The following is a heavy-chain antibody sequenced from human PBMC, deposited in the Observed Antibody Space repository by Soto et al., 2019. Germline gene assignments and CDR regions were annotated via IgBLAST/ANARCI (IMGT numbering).Heavy chain of an antibody. Sequence: GASVKVSCKASGYTFTSYAMHWVRQAPGQRLEWMGWINAGNGNTKYSQKFQGRVTITRDTSASTAYMELSSLRSEDTAVYYCARRRRYGSGSYYWYNYFDPWGQGTPVTVSS. V-gene: IGHV1-3*01. CDR3: ARRRRYGSGSYYWYNYFDP. J-gene: IGHJ5*02. D-gene: IGHD3-10*01. CDR1: GYTFTSYA. CDR2: INAGNGNT.